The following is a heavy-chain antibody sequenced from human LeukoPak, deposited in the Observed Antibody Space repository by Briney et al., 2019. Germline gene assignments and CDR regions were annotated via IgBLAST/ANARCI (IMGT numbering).Heavy chain of an antibody. CDR2: IITMLGAP. CDR1: GGTFSSYA. J-gene: IGHJ3*02. CDR3: ARVRPSFIAAATDAFDI. V-gene: IGHV1-69*04. Sequence: ASVKVSCKASGGTFSSYAISWVRQAPGQGLEWMGRIITMLGAPNYAQKFQGRITITADKSTSTAYMELSSLRSEDTAVYYCARVRPSFIAAATDAFDIWGQGTMVTVSS. D-gene: IGHD6-13*01.